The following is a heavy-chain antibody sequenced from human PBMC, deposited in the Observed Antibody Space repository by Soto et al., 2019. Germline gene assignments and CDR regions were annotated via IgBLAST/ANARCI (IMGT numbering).Heavy chain of an antibody. J-gene: IGHJ4*01. V-gene: IGHV3-43*01. CDR3: AKGSESSGYSPGWFDY. CDR2: ISWDGGST. Sequence: EVQLVESGGVVVQPGGSLRLSCAASGFTFDDYTMHWVRQAPGKGLEWVSLISWDGGSTYYADSVKGRFTISRDNSKNSLYLQMNSLRTDDTALYYCAKGSESSGYSPGWFDYWGHGTLVTVSS. CDR1: GFTFDDYT. D-gene: IGHD3-22*01.